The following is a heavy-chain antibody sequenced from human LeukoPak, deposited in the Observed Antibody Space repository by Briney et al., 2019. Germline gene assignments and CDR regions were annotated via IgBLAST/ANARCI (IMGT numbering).Heavy chain of an antibody. D-gene: IGHD1-26*01. CDR3: ARLPGATDYYYYGMDV. J-gene: IGHJ6*02. CDR1: GFTFDDYA. Sequence: GGSLRLSCVASGFTFDDYAMHWVRQAPGKGLEWVSGISWNSGSMGYADSVKGRFTISRDSAKNSLYLQMNSLRAEDTSVYYCARLPGATDYYYYGMDVWGQGTTVTVSS. CDR2: ISWNSGSM. V-gene: IGHV3-9*01.